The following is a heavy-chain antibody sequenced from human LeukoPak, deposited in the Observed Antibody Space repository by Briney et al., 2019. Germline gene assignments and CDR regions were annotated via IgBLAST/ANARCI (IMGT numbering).Heavy chain of an antibody. J-gene: IGHJ4*02. V-gene: IGHV3-23*01. CDR3: ARRAGAYSHPYDY. D-gene: IGHD4/OR15-4a*01. Sequence: GGSLRLSCAASGFTFSTYGMSWVRQAPGKGLEWVSAITGSGGNTFHADSVKGRFTISRDNSKKTLYLQMNSLRAEDTAVYYCARRAGAYSHPYDYWGQGTLVTVSS. CDR1: GFTFSTYG. CDR2: ITGSGGNT.